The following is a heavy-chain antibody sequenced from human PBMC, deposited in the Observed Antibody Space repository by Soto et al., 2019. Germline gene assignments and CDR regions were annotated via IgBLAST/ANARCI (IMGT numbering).Heavy chain of an antibody. V-gene: IGHV4-59*08. D-gene: IGHD3-10*01. CDR1: GGSITNYY. Sequence: SETLSLTCTVSGGSITNYYCSRFRQPPGKGQEWIGYIQYNGYSAYNLSLKRRVTMSMDTSKTQFSLMLESVTATDTAVYYCARHGFGSLHGLVDVWGQGTTVTVSS. J-gene: IGHJ6*02. CDR3: ARHGFGSLHGLVDV. CDR2: IQYNGYS.